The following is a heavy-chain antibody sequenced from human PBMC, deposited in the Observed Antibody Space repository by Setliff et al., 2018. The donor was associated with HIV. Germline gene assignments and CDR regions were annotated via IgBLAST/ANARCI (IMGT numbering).Heavy chain of an antibody. V-gene: IGHV3-15*04. CDR2: IGGQAEGGAT. Sequence: LRLSCEASGFSLINYGMSWVRQAPGRGLEWVGRIGGQAEGGATAYAPPVKGRFTISSDNPKNTLYLQMNSLRAEDTAVYYCAKDLDIVVVPAAPDAFDIWGQGTMVTVSS. CDR3: AKDLDIVVVPAAPDAFDI. D-gene: IGHD2-2*03. J-gene: IGHJ3*02. CDR1: GFSLINYG.